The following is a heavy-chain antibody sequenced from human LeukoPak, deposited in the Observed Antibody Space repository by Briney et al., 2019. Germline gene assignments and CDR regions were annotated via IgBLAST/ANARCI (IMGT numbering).Heavy chain of an antibody. D-gene: IGHD2/OR15-2a*01. V-gene: IGHV3-23*01. J-gene: IGHJ6*03. CDR3: AKVAEYGYYYYYMDV. CDR1: GFTFNNYA. CDR2: ISGSGGST. Sequence: PGGSLRLSCAASGFTFNNYAMSWVRQPPGKGLEWVSAISGSGGSTYYADSVKGRFTISRDNSKNTLYLQMNSLRAEDTAVYYCAKVAEYGYYYYYMDVWGKGTTVTISS.